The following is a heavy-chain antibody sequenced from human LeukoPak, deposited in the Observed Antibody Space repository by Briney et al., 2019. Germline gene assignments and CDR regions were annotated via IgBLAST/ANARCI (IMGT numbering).Heavy chain of an antibody. CDR1: GGSISSYY. CDR2: IYYSGST. CDR3: ARGVVVTAPYLVY. Sequence: SETLSLTCTVSGGSISSYYWSWIRQPPGKGLEWIGYIYYSGSTNYNPSLKSRVTISVDTSKNQFSLKLSSVTAADTAVYYCARGVVVTAPYLVYWGQGTLVTVSS. V-gene: IGHV4-59*01. D-gene: IGHD2-21*02. J-gene: IGHJ4*02.